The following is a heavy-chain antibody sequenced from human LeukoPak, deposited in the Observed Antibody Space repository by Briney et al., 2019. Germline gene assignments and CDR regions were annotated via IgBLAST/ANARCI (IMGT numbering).Heavy chain of an antibody. Sequence: GGSLRLSCAASGFTFSNYYMSWIRQAPGKGLEMVSYISGGSSDTNYADSVKGRFTISRDNSKNSLYLQMNSLRAEDTAVYYCARYSGGPDNWGQGTQATVSS. CDR2: ISGGSSDT. CDR1: GFTFSNYY. D-gene: IGHD1-26*01. CDR3: ARYSGGPDN. V-gene: IGHV3-11*03. J-gene: IGHJ4*02.